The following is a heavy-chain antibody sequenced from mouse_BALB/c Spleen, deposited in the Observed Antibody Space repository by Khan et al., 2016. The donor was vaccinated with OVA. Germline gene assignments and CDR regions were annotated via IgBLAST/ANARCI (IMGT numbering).Heavy chain of an antibody. CDR1: GYSFTNYY. CDR2: IDPFSGAT. J-gene: IGHJ3*01. V-gene: IGHV1S135*01. Sequence: LQESGPELIKPGASVKISCKASGYSFTNYYIHWVMQSHGKSLEWIGYIDPFSGATTYNQKFKGKTTLIVDKSSSTAYIHVSNLTSEDSAVYYCTRHGYVAWFTYWGQGTLVTVST. D-gene: IGHD2-2*01. CDR3: TRHGYVAWFTY.